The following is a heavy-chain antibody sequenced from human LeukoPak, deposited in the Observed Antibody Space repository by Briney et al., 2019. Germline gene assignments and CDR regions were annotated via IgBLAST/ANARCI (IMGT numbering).Heavy chain of an antibody. Sequence: ASVKVSCKVSGYTLTELSMHWVRQAPGQGLEWMGVINPSGGSTTYAQKFQGRVTMTRDTSTSIVYMELSSLRSEDTAVYYCARDPTYCGGNCYSGKYYYGMDVWGQGTTVTVSS. CDR2: INPSGGST. J-gene: IGHJ6*02. V-gene: IGHV1-46*01. D-gene: IGHD2-21*02. CDR1: GYTLTELS. CDR3: ARDPTYCGGNCYSGKYYYGMDV.